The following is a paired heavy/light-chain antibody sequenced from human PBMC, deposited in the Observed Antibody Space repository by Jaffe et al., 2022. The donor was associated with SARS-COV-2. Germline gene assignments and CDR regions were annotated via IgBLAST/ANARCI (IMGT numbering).Heavy chain of an antibody. J-gene: IGHJ4*02. Sequence: QVQLQQWGAGLLKPSETLSLTCIIYGGSFSGYYWSWIRQSPGKGLEWIGEINEDGNTNYNTSLKSRVTISIDTSKNQFSLNLTSVTAADTAVYYCARVSILGLHSFDYWGQGTLVTVSS. CDR1: GGSFSGYY. CDR3: ARVSILGLHSFDY. D-gene: IGHD3-9*01. V-gene: IGHV4-34*02. CDR2: INEDGNT.
Light chain of an antibody. CDR2: DTS. V-gene: IGKV3-11*01. CDR3: QQGSNWPVT. CDR1: QSVSSN. J-gene: IGKJ5*01. Sequence: EIVLTQSPATLSLSPGERATLSCRASQSVSSNLAWYQQKPGQAPRLLIYDTSTRATGIPPRFSGSGSGTDFTLIISSLEAEDFVVYYCQQGSNWPVTFGQGTRLEIK.